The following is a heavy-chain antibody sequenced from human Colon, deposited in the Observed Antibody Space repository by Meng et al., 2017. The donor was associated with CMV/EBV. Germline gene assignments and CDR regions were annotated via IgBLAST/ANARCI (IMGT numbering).Heavy chain of an antibody. CDR2: IYKSGTT. CDR3: ARQRRRINLLKGNEADFHGDMDV. CDR1: GVSMSLYY. J-gene: IGHJ6*02. D-gene: IGHD3-10*01. Sequence: GSLRLSCSVSGVSMSLYYWSLIRQAPGKGLEWVGHIYKSGTTKYNPSLESRVTISADTSKNEFSLKLRSVTAADTAVYYCARQRRRINLLKGNEADFHGDMDVWGQGTTVTVSS. V-gene: IGHV4-59*08.